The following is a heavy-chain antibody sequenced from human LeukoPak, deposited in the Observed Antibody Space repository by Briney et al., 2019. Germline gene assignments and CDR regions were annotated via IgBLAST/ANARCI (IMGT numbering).Heavy chain of an antibody. CDR2: ISGGSTYT. Sequence: GGSLRLSCAASGFTFSDSYTTWIRQAPGKGLEWVSYISGGSTYTNHADSVKGRFTISRDNARNSLYLQMNSLRAEDTAVYYWARNYYDSSGYYYESGDYWGQGTLVTVSS. CDR1: GFTFSDSY. CDR3: ARNYYDSSGYYYESGDY. D-gene: IGHD3-22*01. V-gene: IGHV3-11*06. J-gene: IGHJ4*02.